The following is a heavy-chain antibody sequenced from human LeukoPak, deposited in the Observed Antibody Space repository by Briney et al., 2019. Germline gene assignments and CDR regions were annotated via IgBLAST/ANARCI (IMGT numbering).Heavy chain of an antibody. J-gene: IGHJ4*02. Sequence: GGSLRLSCAASGFTFSGFAMSWVRQTPGKGLEWVSTISGGGGTTYYADSVKGRFTISRDNAKNSLYLQMNSLRAEDTAVYYCARQAEGYFDYWGQGTLVTVSS. CDR1: GFTFSGFA. CDR3: ARQAEGYFDY. V-gene: IGHV3-23*01. CDR2: ISGGGGTT.